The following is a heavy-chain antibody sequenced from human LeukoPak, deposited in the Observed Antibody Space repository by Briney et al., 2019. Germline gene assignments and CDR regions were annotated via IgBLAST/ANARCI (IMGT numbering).Heavy chain of an antibody. Sequence: QTGGSLRLSCAASGFTFSSYGMHWVRQAPGKGLEWVSYISSSGSDTYYADSVKGRFTISRDNAKNSLYLQMSSLRADDTAVYYCARGQGAYKLVADWGQGTLVTVSS. CDR1: GFTFSSYG. J-gene: IGHJ4*02. CDR2: ISSSGSDT. D-gene: IGHD5-24*01. V-gene: IGHV3-48*04. CDR3: ARGQGAYKLVAD.